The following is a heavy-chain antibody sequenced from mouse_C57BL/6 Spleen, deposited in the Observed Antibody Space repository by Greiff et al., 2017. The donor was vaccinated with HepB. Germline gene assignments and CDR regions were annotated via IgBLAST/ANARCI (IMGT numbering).Heavy chain of an antibody. D-gene: IGHD1-1*01. CDR2: ISSGSSTI. J-gene: IGHJ2*01. Sequence: EVQVVESGGGLVKPGGSLKLSCAASGFTFSDYGMHWVRQAPEKGLEWVAYISSGSSTIYYADTVKGRFTISRDNAKNTLFLQMTSLRSEDTAMYYCARLYGSSYGYFAYWGQGTTLTVSS. CDR3: ARLYGSSYGYFAY. V-gene: IGHV5-17*01. CDR1: GFTFSDYG.